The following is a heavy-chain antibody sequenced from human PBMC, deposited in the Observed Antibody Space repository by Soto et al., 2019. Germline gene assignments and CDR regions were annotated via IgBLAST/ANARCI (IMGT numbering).Heavy chain of an antibody. V-gene: IGHV3-30*18. CDR3: ANQGYSYGSLDY. J-gene: IGHJ4*02. CDR1: GFTFSSYG. CDR2: ISYDGSNK. D-gene: IGHD5-18*01. Sequence: QVQLVESGGGVVQPGRSLRLSCAASGFTFSSYGMHWVRQAPGKGLEWVAVISYDGSNKYYADSVKGRFTISRDNSKNTLYLQMNSLRAEDTAVYYCANQGYSYGSLDYWGQGTLVTVSS.